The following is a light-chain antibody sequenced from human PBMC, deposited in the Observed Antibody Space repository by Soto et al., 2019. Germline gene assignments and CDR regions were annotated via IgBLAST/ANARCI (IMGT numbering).Light chain of an antibody. V-gene: IGLV1-51*01. CDR2: EVS. CDR1: SSNIGGNS. CDR3: NSYVAGSNV. Sequence: QSVLTQPPSVSAAPGQKVTISCSGSSSNIGGNSVSWYQQLPGTAPKLLIYEVSKRPSGVPDRFSGSKSGSTASLTVSGLQTEDEADYYCNSYVAGSNVFGTGTKVTVL. J-gene: IGLJ1*01.